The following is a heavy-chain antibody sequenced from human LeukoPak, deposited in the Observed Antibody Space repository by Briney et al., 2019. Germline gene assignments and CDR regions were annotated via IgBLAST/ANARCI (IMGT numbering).Heavy chain of an antibody. CDR2: IKQDGSEK. J-gene: IGHJ4*02. CDR1: GFTFSSYW. Sequence: PGGSLRLSCAASGFTFSSYWMSWVRQAPGKGLEWVANIKQDGSEKYYVDSVKGRLTISRDNAKNSLYLQMNSLRAEDTAVYYCARDLTHSDFDYWGQGTLVTVSS. CDR3: ARDLTHSDFDY. V-gene: IGHV3-7*01. D-gene: IGHD6-13*01.